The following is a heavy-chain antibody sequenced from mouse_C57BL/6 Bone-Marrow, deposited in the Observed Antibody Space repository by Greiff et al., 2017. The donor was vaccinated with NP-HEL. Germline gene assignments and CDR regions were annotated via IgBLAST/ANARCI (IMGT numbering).Heavy chain of an antibody. J-gene: IGHJ4*01. CDR1: GFTFTDYY. V-gene: IGHV7-3*01. CDR3: AAYSWDDAMDY. CDR2: IRNKANGYTT. D-gene: IGHD4-1*01. Sequence: EVKVVESGGGLVQPGGSLSLSCAASGFTFTDYYMSWVRQPPGKALEWLGFIRNKANGYTTEYSASVKGRFTISSDNSQSILYHHRNAPRAEDSATYYGAAYSWDDAMDYWGQGTLVTVSS.